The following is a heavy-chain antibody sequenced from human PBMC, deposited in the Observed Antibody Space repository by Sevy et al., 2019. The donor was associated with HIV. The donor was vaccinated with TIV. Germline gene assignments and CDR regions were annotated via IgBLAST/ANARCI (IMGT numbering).Heavy chain of an antibody. CDR2: IYPDDSDT. Sequence: GESLKISCKGSGYSFTSHWIGWVRHMPGKGLEWMGIIYPDDSDTRYSPSFQGQVTFPAEKSISTAYLQWGGLKASDTAMYYCATSRSGYFDGSGYYIYWGQGTLVTVSS. J-gene: IGHJ4*02. D-gene: IGHD3-22*01. CDR1: GYSFTSHW. V-gene: IGHV5-51*01. CDR3: ATSRSGYFDGSGYYIY.